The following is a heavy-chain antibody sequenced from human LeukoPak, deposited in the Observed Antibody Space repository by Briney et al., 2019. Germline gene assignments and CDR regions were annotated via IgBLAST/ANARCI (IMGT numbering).Heavy chain of an antibody. CDR3: ARGYARYCTNGVCYPFDY. CDR1: GFTFSRFG. Sequence: GGSLRLSCAASGFTFSRFGINWVRQAPGKGLEWVSYISISSSSIYYADSVKGRFTISRDNAKNSLYLQMTSLRVEDTAVYYCARGYARYCTNGVCYPFDYWGQGTLVTVSS. D-gene: IGHD2-8*01. CDR2: ISISSSSI. J-gene: IGHJ4*02. V-gene: IGHV3-48*01.